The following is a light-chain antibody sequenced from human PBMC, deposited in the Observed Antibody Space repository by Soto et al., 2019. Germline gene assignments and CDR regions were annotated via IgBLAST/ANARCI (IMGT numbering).Light chain of an antibody. CDR1: QSINSC. J-gene: IGKJ1*01. CDR3: QQIYVAPVT. CDR2: AAS. V-gene: IGKV1-39*01. Sequence: DVQMTQSPSSLSASVGDRVTITCRASQSINSCLNWYQQKPGKAPKLLIYAASNLQSGVPSRFSGSESGTDFILTISSLQPEDFATYYGQQIYVAPVTFGQGTKVEIK.